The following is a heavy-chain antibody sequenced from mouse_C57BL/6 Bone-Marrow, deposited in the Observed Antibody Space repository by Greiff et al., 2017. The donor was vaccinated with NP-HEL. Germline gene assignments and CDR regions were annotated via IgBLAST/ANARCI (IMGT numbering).Heavy chain of an antibody. J-gene: IGHJ2*01. CDR1: GYTFTSYW. CDR2: IYPGSGST. D-gene: IGHD2-5*01. Sequence: VQLQQPGAELVKPGASVKMSCKASGYTFTSYWITWVKQRPGQGLEWIGDIYPGSGSTNYNEKFKSKATLTVDTSSSTAYMQLSSLTSEDSAVYYCARYGHYYSNYFDYWGQGTTLTVSS. CDR3: ARYGHYYSNYFDY. V-gene: IGHV1-55*01.